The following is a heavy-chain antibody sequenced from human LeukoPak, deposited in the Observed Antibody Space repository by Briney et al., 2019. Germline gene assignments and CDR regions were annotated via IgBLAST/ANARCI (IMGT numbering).Heavy chain of an antibody. D-gene: IGHD2/OR15-2a*01. J-gene: IGHJ4*02. Sequence: GGSLRLSCAASGFTFNNAWMSWVRQAPGKGLEWVGRIKSKADGGTTDYAAPVKGRFTISRDDSRNTLYLQMNSLKTEDTAMYYCTSDDPVNRSWGQGTLVTVSS. CDR3: TSDDPVNRS. CDR1: GFTFNNAW. V-gene: IGHV3-15*01. CDR2: IKSKADGGTT.